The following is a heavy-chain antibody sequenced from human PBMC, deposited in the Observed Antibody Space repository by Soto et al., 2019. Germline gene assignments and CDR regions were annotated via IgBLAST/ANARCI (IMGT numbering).Heavy chain of an antibody. Sequence: GGSLRLSCAASGFTFSNYAMCWVRQAPGKGLEWVSTISGSGGTTYYADSVKGRLTISRDNSKNTLYLQMNSLTTGDTAIYYCAKDSIGLGDYVLYSWGQGTLVTAPQ. J-gene: IGHJ4*02. CDR1: GFTFSNYA. D-gene: IGHD4-17*01. V-gene: IGHV3-23*01. CDR3: AKDSIGLGDYVLYS. CDR2: ISGSGGTT.